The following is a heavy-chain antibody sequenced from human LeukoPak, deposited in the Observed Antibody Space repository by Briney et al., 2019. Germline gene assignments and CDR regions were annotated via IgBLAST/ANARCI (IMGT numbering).Heavy chain of an antibody. D-gene: IGHD3-22*01. V-gene: IGHV1-2*02. CDR3: ARGQYYYDGSGYLNAFDI. CDR2: LNPNSADT. J-gene: IGHJ3*02. Sequence: ASVKVSCKASGYTFTSYAMNWVRQAPGQGLQWMGWLNPNSADTNYAQKFQGRVTMTRDTSISTAYMELSRLRSDDTAVYYCARGQYYYDGSGYLNAFDIWGQGTMVTVSS. CDR1: GYTFTSYA.